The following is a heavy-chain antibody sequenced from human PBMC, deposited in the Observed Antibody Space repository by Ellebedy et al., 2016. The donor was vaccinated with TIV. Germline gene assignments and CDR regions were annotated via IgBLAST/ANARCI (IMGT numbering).Heavy chain of an antibody. CDR3: ATDRRFGELIHSY. D-gene: IGHD3-10*01. CDR2: ISAYNGNT. J-gene: IGHJ4*02. CDR1: GYTFTSYG. Sequence: ASVKVSXKASGYTFTSYGISWVRQAPGQGLEWMGWISAYNGNTNYAQKLQGRVTMATDTSTSTAYMELSSLRSEDTAVYYCATDRRFGELIHSYWGQGTLVTVSS. V-gene: IGHV1-18*04.